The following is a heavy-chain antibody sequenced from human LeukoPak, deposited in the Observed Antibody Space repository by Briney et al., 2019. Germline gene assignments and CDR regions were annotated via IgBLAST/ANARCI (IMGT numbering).Heavy chain of an antibody. V-gene: IGHV4-59*08. J-gene: IGHJ3*02. D-gene: IGHD3-22*01. Sequence: PSETLSLTCTVSGGSITSHYWSWIRQAPGKGLEWIGFIYYSGRTKYNPPLQSRVTISLDTSETKFSLKVTSVTAAATAVYYCTRLLDNDSSGDPDTFDMWGQGTVVTVSS. CDR1: GGSITSHY. CDR2: IYYSGRT. CDR3: TRLLDNDSSGDPDTFDM.